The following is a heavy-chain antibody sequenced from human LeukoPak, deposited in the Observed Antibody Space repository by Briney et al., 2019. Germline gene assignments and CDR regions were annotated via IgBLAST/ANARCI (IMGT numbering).Heavy chain of an antibody. V-gene: IGHV3-21*01. Sequence: GGSLRLSCAASGFTFSTYSMNWVLQAPGKGLEWDSSISSSSTYIYYADSVKGRFTISRDNAKNSLYLQMNSLRAEDTAVYYCARGEGYCNSSSCYGEAFDIWGQGTMVTVSS. D-gene: IGHD2-2*01. J-gene: IGHJ3*02. CDR2: ISSSSTYI. CDR1: GFTFSTYS. CDR3: ARGEGYCNSSSCYGEAFDI.